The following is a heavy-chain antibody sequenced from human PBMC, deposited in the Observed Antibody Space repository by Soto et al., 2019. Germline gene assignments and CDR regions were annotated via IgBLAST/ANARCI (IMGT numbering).Heavy chain of an antibody. J-gene: IGHJ4*02. CDR1: SGSISSSNW. D-gene: IGHD4-17*01. Sequence: QVQLQESGPGLVKPSGTLCLTCAVSSGSISSSNWWSWVRQPPGKGLEWIGEIYHSGSTNYNPSLKSRVTISVDKSKNQFSLKLSSVTAADTAVYYCAREGFHRGVTTGLGYWGQGTLVTVSS. V-gene: IGHV4-4*02. CDR2: IYHSGST. CDR3: AREGFHRGVTTGLGY.